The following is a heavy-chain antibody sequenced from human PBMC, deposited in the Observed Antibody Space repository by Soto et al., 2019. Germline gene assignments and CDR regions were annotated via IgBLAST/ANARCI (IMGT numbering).Heavy chain of an antibody. CDR1: GYSFTSYW. CDR3: ARRRSSTLYYYYYFGMDV. J-gene: IGHJ6*02. V-gene: IGHV5-10-1*01. CDR2: IDPSDSYT. Sequence: GESLKISCKGSGYSFTSYWISWVRQMPGKGLEWMGRIDPSDSYTNYSPSFQGHVTISADKSISTAYLQWSSLKASDTAMHYCARRRSSTLYYYYYFGMDVWGQGTTVTVSS. D-gene: IGHD6-13*01.